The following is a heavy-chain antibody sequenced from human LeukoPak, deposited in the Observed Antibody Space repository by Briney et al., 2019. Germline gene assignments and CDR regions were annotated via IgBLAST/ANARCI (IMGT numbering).Heavy chain of an antibody. D-gene: IGHD1-26*01. CDR3: ARGNPSGSSAAFDY. J-gene: IGHJ4*02. Sequence: PSETLSLTCAVYGGSFSGYYWSWIRQPPGKGLEWIGETNHSGSTKYNPSLKSRVTISVDTSKNQSSLTLNSVTAADTAVYYCARGNPSGSSAAFDYWGQGTLVTVSS. V-gene: IGHV4-34*01. CDR2: TNHSGST. CDR1: GGSFSGYY.